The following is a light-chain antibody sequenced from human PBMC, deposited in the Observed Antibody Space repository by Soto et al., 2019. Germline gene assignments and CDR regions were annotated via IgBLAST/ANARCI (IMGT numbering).Light chain of an antibody. CDR2: GAS. V-gene: IGKV3-15*01. Sequence: EIVLTQSPGTLSLSPGDIATLYFRASQSVSSNLAWYQQKPGQAPRLLIYGASTRATGIPARFSGSGSGTEFTLTISSLQSEDFAVYYCQQYNNWPPWTFGQGTKVDIK. CDR1: QSVSSN. J-gene: IGKJ1*01. CDR3: QQYNNWPPWT.